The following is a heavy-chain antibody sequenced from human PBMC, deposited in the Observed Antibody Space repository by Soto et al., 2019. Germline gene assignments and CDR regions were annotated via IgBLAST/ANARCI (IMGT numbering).Heavy chain of an antibody. CDR2: LIPIFGIP. J-gene: IGHJ6*04. D-gene: IGHD6-19*01. CDR1: GGTFSSYA. V-gene: IGHV1-69*13. CDR3: ARDQERDGIGSHNYYYSMDV. Sequence: GASVKVSCKASGGTFSSYAISWVRQAPGRGLEWMGGLIPIFGIPNYAQKFQGRVTITADESTSTAYMELSSLRSEGTAVYYCARDQERDGIGSHNYYYSMDVWGKGTTVTVSS.